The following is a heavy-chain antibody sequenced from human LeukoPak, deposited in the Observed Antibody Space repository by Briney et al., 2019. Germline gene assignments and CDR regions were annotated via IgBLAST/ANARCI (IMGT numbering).Heavy chain of an antibody. Sequence: SETLSLTCTVSGVSISSYYWSWIRQPPGKGLEWTGYIYYSGSTNYNPSLKSRVTISVDTSKNQFSLKLSSVTAADTAVYYCARGHLSSSWPGGGSLVDYWGQGTLVTVSS. CDR3: ARGHLSSSWPGGGSLVDY. J-gene: IGHJ4*02. V-gene: IGHV4-59*12. D-gene: IGHD6-13*01. CDR2: IYYSGST. CDR1: GVSISSYY.